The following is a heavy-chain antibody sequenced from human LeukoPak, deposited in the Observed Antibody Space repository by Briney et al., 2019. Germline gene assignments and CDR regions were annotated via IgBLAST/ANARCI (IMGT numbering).Heavy chain of an antibody. D-gene: IGHD2-2*01. CDR3: ARELGFCSSTSCPLYHY. J-gene: IGHJ4*02. CDR1: GYRFSDYY. Sequence: GASVKVSCKASGYRFSDYYVHWVRQAPGQGLEWMGWINPNNGGTNYAQKFYGRVTMTRDTSITTAYMELNRLTSDDTAAYYCARELGFCSSTSCPLYHYRGQGTLVTVSS. CDR2: INPNNGGT. V-gene: IGHV1-2*02.